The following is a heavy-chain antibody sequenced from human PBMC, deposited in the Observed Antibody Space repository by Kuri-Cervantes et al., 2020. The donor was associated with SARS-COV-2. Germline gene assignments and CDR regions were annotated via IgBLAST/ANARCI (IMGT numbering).Heavy chain of an antibody. CDR1: GFTFSSYA. D-gene: IGHD6-19*01. J-gene: IGHJ4*02. CDR2: ISSNGGST. V-gene: IGHV3-64*04. Sequence: GESLKISCSASGFTFSSYAMHWVRQAPGKGLEYVSAISSNGGSTYYADSVKGRFTISRDNSKNTLYLQMNSLRAEDTAVYYCARGNSGWYEWAFDYWGQGTLVTVSS. CDR3: ARGNSGWYEWAFDY.